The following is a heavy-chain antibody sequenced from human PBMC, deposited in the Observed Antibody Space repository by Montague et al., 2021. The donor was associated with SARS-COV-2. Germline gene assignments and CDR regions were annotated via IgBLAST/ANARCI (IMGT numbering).Heavy chain of an antibody. Sequence: SETLSLTCSVSGGSISSYYWSWIRQPPGKGLECIGYIYYSGSTNYNPSLKSRVTISLDTSKNQFSLKLSSVTTADTAVYYCARVGELGVCGVCYYGLDAWGQGTTVTVSS. D-gene: IGHD2-21*01. CDR2: IYYSGST. J-gene: IGHJ6*02. V-gene: IGHV4-59*01. CDR1: GGSISSYY. CDR3: ARVGELGVCGVCYYGLDA.